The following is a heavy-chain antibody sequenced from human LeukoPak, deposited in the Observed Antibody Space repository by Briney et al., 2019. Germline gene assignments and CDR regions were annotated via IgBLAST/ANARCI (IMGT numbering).Heavy chain of an antibody. J-gene: IGHJ5*02. V-gene: IGHV1-18*01. CDR1: GYTFTSYG. D-gene: IGHD3-3*01. Sequence: ASVKVSCKASGYTFTSYGISWVRQAPGQGLEWMGWISAYNDNTNYAQKLQGRVTMTTDTSTSTAYMELRSLRSDDTAVYYCARGARRITIFGVPIGDWFDPWGQGTLVTVSS. CDR3: ARGARRITIFGVPIGDWFDP. CDR2: ISAYNDNT.